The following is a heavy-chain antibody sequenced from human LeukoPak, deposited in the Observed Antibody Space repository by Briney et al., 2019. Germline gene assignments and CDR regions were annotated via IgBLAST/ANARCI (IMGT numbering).Heavy chain of an antibody. CDR3: RGWIRLWPYDY. J-gene: IGHJ4*02. V-gene: IGHV3-23*01. CDR1: GFTFSSYA. D-gene: IGHD5-18*01. CDR2: ISGSGGST. Sequence: GGSLRLSCAASGFTFSSYAMSWVRQAPGKGLEWVSAISGSGGSTYYADSVKGRFTISRDNSKNTLYLQMNSLRAEDTAVYYCRGWIRLWPYDYWGQGTLVTVSS.